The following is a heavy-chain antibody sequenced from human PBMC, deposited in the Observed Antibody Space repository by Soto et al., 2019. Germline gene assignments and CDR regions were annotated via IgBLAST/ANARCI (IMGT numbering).Heavy chain of an antibody. CDR1: GYTLTNYG. J-gene: IGHJ3*02. CDR3: ATDGPSNSGNLYAFDI. Sequence: ASVKVSCKASGYTLTNYGVTWVRQAPGQGLEWLGRVTPYKADTNSAQNLQGRVTMATDTSTNTAYLELRSLRSGDTAVYFCATDGPSNSGNLYAFDIWGQGTMVTVSS. CDR2: VTPYKADT. V-gene: IGHV1-18*04. D-gene: IGHD5-12*01.